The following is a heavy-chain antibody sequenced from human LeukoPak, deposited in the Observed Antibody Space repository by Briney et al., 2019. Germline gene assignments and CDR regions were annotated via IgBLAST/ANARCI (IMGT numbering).Heavy chain of an antibody. CDR2: ISYDGSNK. Sequence: PGGSLRLSCAASGFTFSSYAMHWVRQAPGRGLEWVAVISYDGSNKYYADSVKGRFTISRDNSKNTLYLQMNSLRAEDTAVYYCARDAGLQQQYYYYYYMDVWGKGTTVTVSS. CDR1: GFTFSSYA. V-gene: IGHV3-30*04. J-gene: IGHJ6*03. D-gene: IGHD6-13*01. CDR3: ARDAGLQQQYYYYYYMDV.